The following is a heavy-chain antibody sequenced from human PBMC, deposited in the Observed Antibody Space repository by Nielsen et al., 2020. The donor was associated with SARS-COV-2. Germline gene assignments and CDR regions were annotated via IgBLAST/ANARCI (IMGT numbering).Heavy chain of an antibody. CDR2: INWNGGST. Sequence: GGSLRLSCAASGFTFDDYGMSWVRQAPGKGLEWVSGINWNGGSTGYADSVKGRFTISRDNAKNSLYLQMNSLRAEDTAVYYCAREGWCCSGGSCFLHYFDYWGQGTLVTVSS. V-gene: IGHV3-20*04. CDR1: GFTFDDYG. J-gene: IGHJ4*02. D-gene: IGHD2-15*01. CDR3: AREGWCCSGGSCFLHYFDY.